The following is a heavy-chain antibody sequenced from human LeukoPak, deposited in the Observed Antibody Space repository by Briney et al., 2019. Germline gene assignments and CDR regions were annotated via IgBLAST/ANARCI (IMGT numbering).Heavy chain of an antibody. CDR3: ARELTLRFDYGAKGYFDY. D-gene: IGHD4-17*01. CDR1: GFTFSSYS. J-gene: IGHJ4*02. Sequence: GSLRLSCAASGFTFSSYSMNWVRQPPGKGLEWIGEINHSGSTNYNPSLKSRVTISVDTSKNQFSLKLSSVTAADTAVYYCARELTLRFDYGAKGYFDYWGQGTLVTVSS. CDR2: INHSGST. V-gene: IGHV4-34*01.